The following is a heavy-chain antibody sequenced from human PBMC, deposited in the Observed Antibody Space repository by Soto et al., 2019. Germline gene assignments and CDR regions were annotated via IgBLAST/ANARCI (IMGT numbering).Heavy chain of an antibody. CDR1: GYTFTSYH. CDR2: INPSGGST. J-gene: IGHJ4*02. CDR3: ARGHPRGRYFDWLTFPFGY. Sequence: GASVKVSWKASGYTFTSYHMPWGGQAPGQRLEGVGIINPSGGSTDYEQTFQGRVTMTRDRSTSTVYMELSSLRPEDTAVYYCARGHPRGRYFDWLTFPFGYWGRGALVTVSS. V-gene: IGHV1-46*01. D-gene: IGHD3-9*01.